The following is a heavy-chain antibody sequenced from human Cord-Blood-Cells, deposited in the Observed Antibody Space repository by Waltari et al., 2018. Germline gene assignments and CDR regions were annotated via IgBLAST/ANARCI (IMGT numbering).Heavy chain of an antibody. CDR2: IYYSWST. V-gene: IGHV4-39*01. CDR1: GGSISSSSYY. CDR3: ARPYSSSWYYCDY. Sequence: QLQLQESGPGLVKPSETLSLPCTVSGGSISSSSYYWGWIRQPPGKGLEWIGSIYYSWSTDYKPSLNGRVTIAVATSKNQFSLKLSSVTAADTAVYYCARPYSSSWYYCDYWCQGTLVTVSS. J-gene: IGHJ4*02. D-gene: IGHD6-13*01.